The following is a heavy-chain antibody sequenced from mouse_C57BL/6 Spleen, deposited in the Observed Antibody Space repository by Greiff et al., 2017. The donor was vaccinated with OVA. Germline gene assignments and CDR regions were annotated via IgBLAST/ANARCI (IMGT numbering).Heavy chain of an antibody. CDR2: IYPGDGDT. J-gene: IGHJ2*01. V-gene: IGHV1-82*01. CDR3: ARGGIYFDY. CDR1: GYAFSSSW. Sequence: VQVVESGPELVKPGASVKISCKASGYAFSSSWMNWVKQRPGKGLEWIGRIYPGDGDTNYNGKFKGKATLTADKSSSTAYMQLSSLTSEDSAVYFCARGGIYFDYWGQGTTLTVSS.